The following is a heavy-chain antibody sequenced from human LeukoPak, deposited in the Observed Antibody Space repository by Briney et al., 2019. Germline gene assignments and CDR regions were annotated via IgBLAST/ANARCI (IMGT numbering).Heavy chain of an antibody. CDR1: GYTFTGYY. CDR3: AKWGFDFWSGHFGLDV. D-gene: IGHD3-3*01. J-gene: IGHJ6*02. V-gene: IGHV1-2*02. Sequence: ASVKVSCKASGYTFTGYYMHWVRQAPGQGLEWMGWINPNSGGTNYAQKFQGRVTMTRDTSITTAYMELSRLRPDDTAVYYCAKWGFDFWSGHFGLDVWGQGTTVTVS. CDR2: INPNSGGT.